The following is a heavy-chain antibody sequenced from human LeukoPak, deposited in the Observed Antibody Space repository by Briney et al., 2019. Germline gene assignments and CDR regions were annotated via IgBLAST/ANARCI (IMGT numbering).Heavy chain of an antibody. D-gene: IGHD2-2*01. J-gene: IGHJ4*02. V-gene: IGHV3-30*18. CDR3: AKSYSRTRCFDY. CDR1: GFTFSSYG. Sequence: GGSLRLSCAASGFTFSSYGMHWVRQAPGKGLEWVAVISYDGSNKYYADSVKGRFTISRDTSTTTLYLQRRRLRAEDTAVCYCAKSYSRTRCFDYWGQGALVTRSS. CDR2: ISYDGSNK.